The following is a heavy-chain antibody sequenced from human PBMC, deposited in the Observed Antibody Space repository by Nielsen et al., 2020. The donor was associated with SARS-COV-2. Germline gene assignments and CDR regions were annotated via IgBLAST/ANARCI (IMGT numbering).Heavy chain of an antibody. CDR3: ARGRIGGQDQMNYKMDV. V-gene: IGHV4-34*01. D-gene: IGHD1-7*01. J-gene: IGHJ6*02. Sequence: SETLSLTCAVAGAALRGSYWAWVRLPPLKGLEWIAEVSHTGIAHYRPSLYGRITTAVDSSRRQLSLVLRSVTAADAAVYYCARGRIGGQDQMNYKMDVWGQGTTVTVSS. CDR2: VSHTGIA. CDR1: GAALRGSY.